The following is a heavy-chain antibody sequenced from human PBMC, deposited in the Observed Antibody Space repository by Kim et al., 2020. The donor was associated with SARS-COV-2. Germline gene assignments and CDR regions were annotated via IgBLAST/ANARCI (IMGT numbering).Heavy chain of an antibody. CDR1: GFTFSNYA. CDR2: ISGSDGST. V-gene: IGHV3-23*01. CDR3: AINWNADY. Sequence: GGSLRLSCAASGFTFSNYAMSWVRQAPGKGLEWVSIISGSDGSTYYVDSVKGRFTVSRDNSKNTLYLQMNSLRAEDTAVYYCAINWNADYWGQGTLVTVYS. D-gene: IGHD1-1*01. J-gene: IGHJ4*02.